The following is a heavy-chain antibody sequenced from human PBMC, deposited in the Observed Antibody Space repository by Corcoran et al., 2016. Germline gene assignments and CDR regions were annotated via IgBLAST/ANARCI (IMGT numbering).Heavy chain of an antibody. CDR1: GYSFTRYW. CDR2: IYPGDSDT. J-gene: IGHJ4*02. Sequence: EVQLVQSGAEVRKPGESLKISCKVSGYSFTRYWIGWVRQMPGKGLEWMGIIYPGDSDTRYSPSFQGQVTISADKSISTAYVQWTRLKASDTAMYYCARRDRSSEYFDYWGQGTLVTVSS. V-gene: IGHV5-51*01. D-gene: IGHD6-13*01. CDR3: ARRDRSSEYFDY.